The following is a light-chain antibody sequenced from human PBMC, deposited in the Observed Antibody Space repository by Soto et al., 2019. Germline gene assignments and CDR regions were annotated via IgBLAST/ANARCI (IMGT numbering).Light chain of an antibody. CDR3: QQSYSTPQT. J-gene: IGKJ1*01. Sequence: DIQMTQSPSSLSASVGDRVRFTCRASQNIGNSLNWYQQKPGKAPKFLIYAASNLQSGVPSRFRGSGSETDFTLTIDSLQPEDFATYFCQQSYSTPQTFGQGTKVEIK. CDR1: QNIGNS. CDR2: AAS. V-gene: IGKV1-39*01.